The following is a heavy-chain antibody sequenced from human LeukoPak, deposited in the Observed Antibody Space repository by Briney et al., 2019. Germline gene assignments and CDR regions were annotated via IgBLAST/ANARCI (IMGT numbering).Heavy chain of an antibody. Sequence: SQTLSLTCAISGDSVSSNSAAWNSIRQSPSRGLEWLGRTYYRSKWYNDYAVSVKSRITINPDTSKNQFSLQLNSVTPEDTAVYYCARLAVAGRDGMDVWGQGTTVAVSS. CDR1: GDSVSSNSAA. CDR2: TYYRSKWYN. D-gene: IGHD6-19*01. CDR3: ARLAVAGRDGMDV. J-gene: IGHJ6*02. V-gene: IGHV6-1*01.